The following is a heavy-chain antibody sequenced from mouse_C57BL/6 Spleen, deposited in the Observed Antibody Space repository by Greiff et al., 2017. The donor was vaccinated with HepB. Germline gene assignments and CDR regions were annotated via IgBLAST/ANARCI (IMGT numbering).Heavy chain of an antibody. CDR3: ARRTGTRAMDY. D-gene: IGHD4-1*01. Sequence: EVQLQQSGPELVKPGASVKISCKASGYTFTDYYMNWVKQSHGKSLEWIGDINPNNGGTSYNQKFKGKATLTVDKSSSTAYMGLRSLTSEDSAVYYCARRTGTRAMDYWGQGTSVTVSS. CDR2: INPNNGGT. J-gene: IGHJ4*01. CDR1: GYTFTDYY. V-gene: IGHV1-26*01.